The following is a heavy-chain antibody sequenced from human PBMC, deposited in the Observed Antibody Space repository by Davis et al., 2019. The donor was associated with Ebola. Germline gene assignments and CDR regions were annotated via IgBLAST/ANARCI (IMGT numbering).Heavy chain of an antibody. CDR2: ISSSSSTI. V-gene: IGHV3-48*04. J-gene: IGHJ4*02. CDR1: GFTFSSYS. D-gene: IGHD5-12*01. Sequence: GESLKISCAASGFTFSSYSMNWVRQAPGKGLEWVSYISSSSSTIYYADSVKGRFTISRDNAKNSLYLQMNSLRAEDTAVYYCARDTDSGSFDYWGQGTLVTVSS. CDR3: ARDTDSGSFDY.